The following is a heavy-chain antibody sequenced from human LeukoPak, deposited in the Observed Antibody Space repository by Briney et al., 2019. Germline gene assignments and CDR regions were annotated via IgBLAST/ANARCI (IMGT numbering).Heavy chain of an antibody. Sequence: ASVKVSCKASGYTFTGYYMHWVRQAPGQGLEWMGWINPNSGGTNYAQKFQGRVTMTGDTSISTAYMELSRLRSDDTAVYYCARAAYCGGDCYSDWFDPWGQGTLVTVSS. CDR3: ARAAYCGGDCYSDWFDP. V-gene: IGHV1-2*02. D-gene: IGHD2-21*02. CDR2: INPNSGGT. CDR1: GYTFTGYY. J-gene: IGHJ5*02.